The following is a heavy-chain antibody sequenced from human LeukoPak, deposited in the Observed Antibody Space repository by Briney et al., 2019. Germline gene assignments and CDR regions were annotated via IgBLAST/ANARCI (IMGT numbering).Heavy chain of an antibody. CDR2: ISGSGGST. V-gene: IGHV3-23*01. CDR1: GFTFSSYA. Sequence: GGSLRLSCAASGFTFSSYAMSWVRQAPGKGLEWVSAISGSGGSTYYADSVKGRFTISRDNSKNTLYLQMNSLRAEDTAGYYRAKTYYDILTGYYSYYFDYWGEGSLVTVSS. J-gene: IGHJ4*02. D-gene: IGHD3-9*01. CDR3: AKTYYDILTGYYSYYFDY.